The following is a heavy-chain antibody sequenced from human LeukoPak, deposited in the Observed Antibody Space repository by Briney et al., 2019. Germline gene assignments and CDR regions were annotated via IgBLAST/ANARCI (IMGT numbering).Heavy chain of an antibody. CDR2: ISQSSDRI. D-gene: IGHD2/OR15-2a*01. Sequence: GGSLRLSCAASGFTFSSYSMNWVRQAPGKGLEWVSYISQSSDRIYHADSVKGRFTISRDNAKNSLYLQMDSLRVEDTAVYYCSRDCFSAEGNSCFFDQWGQGTLVTVAS. J-gene: IGHJ4*02. CDR1: GFTFSSYS. V-gene: IGHV3-48*04. CDR3: SRDCFSAEGNSCFFDQ.